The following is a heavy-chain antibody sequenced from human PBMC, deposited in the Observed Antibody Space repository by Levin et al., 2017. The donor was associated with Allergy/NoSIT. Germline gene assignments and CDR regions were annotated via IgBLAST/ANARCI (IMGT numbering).Heavy chain of an antibody. Sequence: GSLRLSCTVSGGSISSYYWSWIRQPPGKGLEWIGYIYYSGSTNYNPSLKSRVTISVDTSKNQFSLQLSSVTAADTAIYYCARGKGGYDSLDYWGQGTLVAVSS. CDR1: GGSISSYY. CDR3: ARGKGGYDSLDY. V-gene: IGHV4-59*01. CDR2: IYYSGST. D-gene: IGHD5-12*01. J-gene: IGHJ4*02.